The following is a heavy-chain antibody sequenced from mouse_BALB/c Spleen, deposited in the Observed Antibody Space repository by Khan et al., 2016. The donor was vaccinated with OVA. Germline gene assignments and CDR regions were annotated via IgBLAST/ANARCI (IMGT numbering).Heavy chain of an antibody. V-gene: IGHV1-9*01. D-gene: IGHD4-1*01. CDR3: ARGAGTTYGMDY. Sequence: QVQLKQSGAELMKPGASVKISCKATGYKFSSYWIEWVKQRPGHGLEWIGEILPGRGNSNYNEKFKGKATFTADTSSNIAYMQLSSLTSEDSAVYYWARGAGTTYGMDYWGQGTSVTVSS. CDR1: GYKFSSYW. CDR2: ILPGRGNS. J-gene: IGHJ4*01.